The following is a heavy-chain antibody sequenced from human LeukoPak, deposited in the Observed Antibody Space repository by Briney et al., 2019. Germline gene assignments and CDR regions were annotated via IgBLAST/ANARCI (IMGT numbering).Heavy chain of an antibody. J-gene: IGHJ2*01. CDR3: AKEGDIVVVVAHNWYFDL. Sequence: GGSLRLSCAASGFTFSSYAMSWVRQAPGKGLEWVSAISGSGGSTYYAYSVKGRFTISRDNSKNTLYLQMNSLRAEDTAVYYCAKEGDIVVVVAHNWYFDLWGRGTLVTVSS. V-gene: IGHV3-23*01. CDR1: GFTFSSYA. CDR2: ISGSGGST. D-gene: IGHD2-15*01.